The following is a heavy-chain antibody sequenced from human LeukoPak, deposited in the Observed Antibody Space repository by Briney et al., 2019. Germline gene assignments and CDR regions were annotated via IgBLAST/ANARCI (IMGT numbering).Heavy chain of an antibody. J-gene: IGHJ4*02. CDR3: ARGSGYSFAYYFDY. V-gene: IGHV4-59*01. CDR1: SGSISRYY. CDR2: IYSSGST. D-gene: IGHD5-18*01. Sequence: SETLSLTCTVSSGSISRYYWSWIRQPPGKGLEWIGYIYSSGSTNYSPSLKSRVTMSVDTSKYQFSLKLSSVTAADTAVYYCARGSGYSFAYYFDYWGQGTLVTVSS.